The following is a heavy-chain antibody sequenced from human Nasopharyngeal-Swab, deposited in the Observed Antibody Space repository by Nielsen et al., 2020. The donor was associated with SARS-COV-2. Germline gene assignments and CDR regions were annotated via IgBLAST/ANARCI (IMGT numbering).Heavy chain of an antibody. CDR2: IYYSGST. J-gene: IGHJ4*02. CDR3: ARLDVSAAGRDY. V-gene: IGHV4-39*01. D-gene: IGHD6-13*01. Sequence: VRQMPGKGLEWIGSIYYSGSTYYNPSLKGRVTISVDTSKNQFSLKLSSVTAADTAVYYCARLDVSAAGRDYWGQGTLVTVSS.